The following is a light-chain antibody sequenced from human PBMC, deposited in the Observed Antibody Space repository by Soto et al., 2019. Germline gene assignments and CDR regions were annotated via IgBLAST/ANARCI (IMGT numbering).Light chain of an antibody. CDR1: NSDIGAYNY. Sequence: QSVLTQPASVSGSPGQSITISCTGTNSDIGAYNYVSWYQHHPGKAPRLMIFEVSNRPSAVASRFSGSKSGNTASLTISGLQADDEADYYCLSYTTTSTLALGTGTKVTVL. CDR3: LSYTTTSTLA. CDR2: EVS. J-gene: IGLJ1*01. V-gene: IGLV2-14*01.